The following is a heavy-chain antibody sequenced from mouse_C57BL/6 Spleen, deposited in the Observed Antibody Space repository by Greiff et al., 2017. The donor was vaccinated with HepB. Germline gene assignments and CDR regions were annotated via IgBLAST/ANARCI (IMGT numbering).Heavy chain of an antibody. CDR3: ASPTVVAPYYAMDY. J-gene: IGHJ4*01. Sequence: EVQVVESGGDLVKPGGSLKLSCAASGFTFSSYGMSWVRQTPDKRLEWVATISSGGSYTYYPDSVKGRFTISRDNAKNTLYLQMSSLKSEDTAMYYCASPTVVAPYYAMDYWGQGTSVTVSS. D-gene: IGHD1-1*01. CDR1: GFTFSSYG. V-gene: IGHV5-6*01. CDR2: ISSGGSYT.